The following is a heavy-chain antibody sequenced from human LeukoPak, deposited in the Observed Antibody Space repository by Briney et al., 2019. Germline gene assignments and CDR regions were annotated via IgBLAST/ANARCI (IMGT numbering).Heavy chain of an antibody. CDR1: GGTFSSYA. CDR2: IIPILGIA. CDR3: ARVPYSGYDYGRSYYFDY. Sequence: SAKVSCKASGGTFSSYAISWVRQAPGQGLEWMGRIIPILGIANYAQKFQGRVTITADKSTSTAYMELSSLRSEDTAVYYCARVPYSGYDYGRSYYFDYWGQGTLVTVSS. V-gene: IGHV1-69*04. J-gene: IGHJ4*02. D-gene: IGHD5-12*01.